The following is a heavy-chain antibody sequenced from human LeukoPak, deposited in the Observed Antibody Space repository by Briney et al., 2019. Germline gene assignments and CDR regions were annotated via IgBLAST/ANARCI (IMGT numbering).Heavy chain of an antibody. CDR3: ARDGVAGVYYFDY. CDR2: INPSGGST. J-gene: IGHJ4*02. D-gene: IGHD6-19*01. V-gene: IGHV1-46*01. Sequence: GVSVKVSCKASGYTFTSYYMHWVRQAPGQGLEWMGIINPSGGSTNYAQKFQGRVTITRDMSTSTVYMELSSLRSEDTAVYYCARDGVAGVYYFDYWGQGTLVTVSS. CDR1: GYTFTSYY.